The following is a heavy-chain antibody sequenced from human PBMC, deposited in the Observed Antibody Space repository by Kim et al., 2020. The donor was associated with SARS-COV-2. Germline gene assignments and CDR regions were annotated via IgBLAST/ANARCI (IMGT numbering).Heavy chain of an antibody. CDR3: AKDVVRARYGSGSYYYYYGMDV. V-gene: IGHV3-30*18. D-gene: IGHD3-10*01. CDR2: ISYDGSNK. J-gene: IGHJ6*02. Sequence: GGSLRLSCAASGFTFSSYGMHWVRQAPGKGLEWVAVISYDGSNKYYADSVKGRFTISRDNSKNTLYLQMNSLRAEDTAVYYCAKDVVRARYGSGSYYYYYGMDVWGQGTTVTVSS. CDR1: GFTFSSYG.